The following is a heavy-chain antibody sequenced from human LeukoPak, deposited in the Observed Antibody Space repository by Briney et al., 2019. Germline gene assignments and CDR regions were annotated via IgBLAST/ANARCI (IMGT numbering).Heavy chain of an antibody. CDR3: TRLNTYGLYIDC. CDR2: ISYNGNT. V-gene: IGHV4-38-2*01. D-gene: IGHD5-18*01. CDR1: GFTFSDYY. Sequence: GSLRLSCAASGFTFSDYYMSWIRQSPGKGLEWIVSISYNGNTFYNPSLKSRVTISLDTSKNQFSLKLNSVTAADTAIYYCTRLNTYGLYIDCWGQGSLVTVSS. J-gene: IGHJ4*02.